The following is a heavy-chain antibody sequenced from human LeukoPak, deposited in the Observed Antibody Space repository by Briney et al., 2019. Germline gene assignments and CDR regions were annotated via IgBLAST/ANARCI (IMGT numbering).Heavy chain of an antibody. CDR3: ARGYSSSPGDY. J-gene: IGHJ4*02. CDR1: GYTFTGYY. D-gene: IGHD6-6*01. CDR2: IIPIFGTA. V-gene: IGHV1-69*13. Sequence: GASVKVSCKASGYTFTGYYMHWVRQAPGQGLEWMGGIIPIFGTANYAQKFQGRVTITADESTSTAYMELSSLRSEDTAVYYCARGYSSSPGDYWGQGTLVTVSS.